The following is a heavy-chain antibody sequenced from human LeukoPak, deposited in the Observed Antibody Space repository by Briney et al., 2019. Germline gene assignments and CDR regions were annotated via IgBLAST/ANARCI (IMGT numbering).Heavy chain of an antibody. D-gene: IGHD5-18*01. J-gene: IGHJ3*02. CDR3: ARHDGYGHAFDI. CDR2: IYYSGST. V-gene: IGHV4-39*01. CDR1: GGSISSSSYY. Sequence: SETLSLTCTVSGGSISSSSYYWGWIRQPPGKGLEWIGSIYYSGSTYYNPSLKSRVTISVDTSKNQFSLKLSSVIAADTAVYYCARHDGYGHAFDIWGQGTMVTVSS.